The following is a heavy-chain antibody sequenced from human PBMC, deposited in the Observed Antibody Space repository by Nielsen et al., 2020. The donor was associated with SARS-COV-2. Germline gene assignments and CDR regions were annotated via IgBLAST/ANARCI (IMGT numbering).Heavy chain of an antibody. CDR1: GFTFSDHY. V-gene: IGHV3-72*01. Sequence: GGSLRLSCAASGFTFSDHYMDWVRQAPGKGLEWLGRTRNKANSYTTEYAASVKGRYTISRDDSKNTLYLQMNSLKTEDTAVYYCTTDSYFDWLSWGWFDPWGQGTLVTVSS. CDR3: TTDSYFDWLSWGWFDP. D-gene: IGHD3-9*01. J-gene: IGHJ5*02. CDR2: TRNKANSYTT.